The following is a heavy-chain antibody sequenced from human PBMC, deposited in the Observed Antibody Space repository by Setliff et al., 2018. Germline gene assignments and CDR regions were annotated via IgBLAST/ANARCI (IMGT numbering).Heavy chain of an antibody. V-gene: IGHV4-39*01. CDR1: GASLSSGTYY. CDR3: ARSGTYRYFDY. CDR2: IYYRGDT. Sequence: SETLSLTCTVSGASLSSGTYYWGWIRQPPGKGLEWIGRIYYRGDTYYNASLKGRLTISVDTAQNQFSLRLTSVTAADTAVYYCARSGTYRYFDYWGQGALVTVSS. J-gene: IGHJ4*02. D-gene: IGHD1-1*01.